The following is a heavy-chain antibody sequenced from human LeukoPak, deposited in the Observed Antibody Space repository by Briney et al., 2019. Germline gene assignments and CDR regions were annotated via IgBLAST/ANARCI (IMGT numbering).Heavy chain of an antibody. CDR2: IRSKAYGGTT. D-gene: IGHD5-12*01. Sequence: GRSLRLSCTASGFTFGDYALSWVRQAPGKGLECVGFIRSKAYGGTTEYAASVKGRFTISRDDSKSVAYLQLNTLKTEDTAVYYCTKLGGYGFDYWGQGTLVTVSS. J-gene: IGHJ4*02. CDR1: GFTFGDYA. CDR3: TKLGGYGFDY. V-gene: IGHV3-49*04.